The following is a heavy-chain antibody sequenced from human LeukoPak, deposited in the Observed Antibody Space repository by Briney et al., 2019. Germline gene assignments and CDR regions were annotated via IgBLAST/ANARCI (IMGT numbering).Heavy chain of an antibody. D-gene: IGHD4-11*01. J-gene: IGHJ6*03. CDR2: IYYSGST. CDR3: ARGNLWDYRRYYYYMDV. V-gene: IGHV4-39*01. CDR1: GGSISISGYY. Sequence: SETLSLTCTVSGGSISISGYYWGWIRQPPGKGLEWIGNIYYSGSTYYNPSLKSRVTISVDTSKNQFSLKLSSVTAADTAVYYCARGNLWDYRRYYYYMDVWGKGTTGTVSS.